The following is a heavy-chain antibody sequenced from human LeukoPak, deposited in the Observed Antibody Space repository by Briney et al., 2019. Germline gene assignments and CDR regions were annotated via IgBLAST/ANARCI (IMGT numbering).Heavy chain of an antibody. CDR3: ARGRRIRGVIIRYYMDV. CDR1: GYTLTELS. V-gene: IGHV1-24*01. D-gene: IGHD3-10*01. CDR2: FDPEDGET. J-gene: IGHJ6*03. Sequence: ASVNVSCKVSGYTLTELSMHWVRQAPGKGLEWMGGFDPEDGETIYAQKFQGRVTMTRNTPISTAYMELSSLRSEDTAVYYCARGRRIRGVIIRYYMDVWGKGTTVTISS.